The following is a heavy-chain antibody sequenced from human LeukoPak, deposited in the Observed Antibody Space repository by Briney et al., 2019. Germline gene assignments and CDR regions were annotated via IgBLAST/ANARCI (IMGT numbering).Heavy chain of an antibody. J-gene: IGHJ2*01. D-gene: IGHD4-23*01. CDR2: ISSSSSYI. V-gene: IGHV3-21*01. CDR3: ARDKSYYGGNPTLDI. Sequence: GGSLRLSCAASGFTFSSYSRNWVRQAPGKGLEWVSSISSSSSYIYYADSVKGRFTISRDNAKNSLYLQMNSLRAEDTAVYYCARDKSYYGGNPTLDIWGRGTLVTVSS. CDR1: GFTFSSYS.